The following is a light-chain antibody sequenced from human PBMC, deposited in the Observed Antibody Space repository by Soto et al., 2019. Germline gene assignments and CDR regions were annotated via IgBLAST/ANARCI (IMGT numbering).Light chain of an antibody. V-gene: IGLV2-23*01. CDR2: EGS. CDR1: SSYVGSYNL. CDR3: CSYAGSAV. J-gene: IGLJ7*01. Sequence: QSALTQPASVSGSPGQSITLSCTGTSSYVGSYNLVSWYQQHPGKAPKLMIYEGSKRPSGVSNRFSGSKSGNTASLTISGLQAEDEADYYCCSYAGSAVFGGGTQLTVL.